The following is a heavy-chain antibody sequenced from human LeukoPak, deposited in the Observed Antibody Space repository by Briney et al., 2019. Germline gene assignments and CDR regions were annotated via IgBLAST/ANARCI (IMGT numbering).Heavy chain of an antibody. V-gene: IGHV3-11*01. J-gene: IGHJ4*02. CDR2: ISRSGSTT. Sequence: GGSLRLSCAASGFIFSDYYMSWIRQAPGKGLAWVSYISRSGSTTYYADSVQGRFTIYRENSKNPLYLQMNSLRAEDTAVYYCARYPVLVSGTFDYWGQGTLVTVSS. D-gene: IGHD3-10*01. CDR3: ARYPVLVSGTFDY. CDR1: GFIFSDYY.